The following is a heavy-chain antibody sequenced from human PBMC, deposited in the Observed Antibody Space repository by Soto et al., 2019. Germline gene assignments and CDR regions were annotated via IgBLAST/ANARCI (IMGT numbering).Heavy chain of an antibody. CDR2: ISYDGSNK. D-gene: IGHD3-3*01. CDR1: GFTFSSYA. J-gene: IGHJ6*02. CDR3: ARDRDFWSGSAPSKYYYYGMDV. V-gene: IGHV3-30-3*01. Sequence: GGSLRLSCAASGFTFSSYAMHWVRQAPGKGLEWVAVISYDGSNKYYADSVKGRFTISRDNSKNTLYLQMNSLRAEDTAVYYCARDRDFWSGSAPSKYYYYGMDVWGQGTTVTVSS.